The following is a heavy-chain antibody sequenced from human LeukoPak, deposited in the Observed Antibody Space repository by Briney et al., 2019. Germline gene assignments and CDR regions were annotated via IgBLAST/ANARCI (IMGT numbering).Heavy chain of an antibody. CDR3: ARRAGVYSHPYDY. CDR2: IYSGGST. D-gene: IGHD4-23*01. V-gene: IGHV3-53*01. CDR1: GLTFSSYG. Sequence: GGSLRLSCAASGLTFSSYGMHWVRQAPGKGLEWVSFIYSGGSTHYSDSVKGRFTISRDNSKNTLYLQMNSLRAEDTAVYYCARRAGVYSHPYDYWGQGTLVTVSS. J-gene: IGHJ4*02.